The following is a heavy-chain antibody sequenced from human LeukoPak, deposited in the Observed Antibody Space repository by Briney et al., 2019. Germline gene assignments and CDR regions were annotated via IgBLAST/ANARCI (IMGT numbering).Heavy chain of an antibody. Sequence: GASVKVSCKASGYTFTGYYMHWVRQAPGQGLEWVGWINPNSGGTNYAQKFQGRVTMTRDTSISTAYMELSRLRSDDTAVYYCARAITTVTTGNWYFDLWGRGTLVTVSS. J-gene: IGHJ2*01. V-gene: IGHV1-2*02. CDR3: ARAITTVTTGNWYFDL. D-gene: IGHD4-17*01. CDR1: GYTFTGYY. CDR2: INPNSGGT.